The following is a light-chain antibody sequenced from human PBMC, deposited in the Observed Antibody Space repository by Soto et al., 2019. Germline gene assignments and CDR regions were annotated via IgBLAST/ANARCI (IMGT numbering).Light chain of an antibody. J-gene: IGLJ2*01. Sequence: QSVLTQSPSASASLGASVKLTCSLDSGHSDYAIAWHQQQPEKGPRLLMKLNSDGSHRKGDGIPDRFSGSSSGAERFLTISGLQSEDEADFYCQTWDSDIVIFGGGTKLTVL. V-gene: IGLV4-69*01. CDR1: SGHSDYA. CDR3: QTWDSDIVI. CDR2: LNSDGSH.